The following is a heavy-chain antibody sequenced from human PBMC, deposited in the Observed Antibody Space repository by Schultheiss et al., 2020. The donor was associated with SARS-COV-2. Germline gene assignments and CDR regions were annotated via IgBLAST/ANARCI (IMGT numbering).Heavy chain of an antibody. CDR2: IYPGDSDT. Sequence: GGSLRLSCKGSGYSFTSYWIGWVRQMPGKGLEWMGIIYPGDSDTRYSPSFQGQVTISADKSISTAYLQWSSLKASDTAMYYCARVRSGWSGYYYTYYFDYWGQGTLVTVSS. D-gene: IGHD3-3*01. CDR3: ARVRSGWSGYYYTYYFDY. V-gene: IGHV5-51*01. CDR1: GYSFTSYW. J-gene: IGHJ4*02.